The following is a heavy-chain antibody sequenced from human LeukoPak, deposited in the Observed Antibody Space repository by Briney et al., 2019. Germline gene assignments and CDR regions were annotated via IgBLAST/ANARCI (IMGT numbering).Heavy chain of an antibody. CDR2: LSYDRTER. CDR3: VKERSSGWYRVADY. D-gene: IGHD6-19*01. CDR1: GFTFSSCG. V-gene: IGHV3-30*18. J-gene: IGHJ4*02. Sequence: PGGSLRLSCAASGFTFSSCGMHWVRRATGKGLECVAVLSYDRTERHYADSVKGRFTISGDNSKSTLYLQMSSLRVEDTAVYYCVKERSSGWYRVADYWGQGTLVTVSS.